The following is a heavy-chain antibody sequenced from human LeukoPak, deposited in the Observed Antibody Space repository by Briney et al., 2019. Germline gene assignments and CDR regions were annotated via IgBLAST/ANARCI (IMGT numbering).Heavy chain of an antibody. CDR3: ARDLKYYDSSGFDY. V-gene: IGHV3-20*04. CDR2: INWNGGST. D-gene: IGHD3-22*01. Sequence: PGGSLRLSCAASGFTFDDYGMSWVRQAPGKGLECVSGINWNGGSTGYADSVKGRFTISRDNAKNSLTLQMNSLRAEDTAVYYCARDLKYYDSSGFDYWGQGTLVTVSS. J-gene: IGHJ4*02. CDR1: GFTFDDYG.